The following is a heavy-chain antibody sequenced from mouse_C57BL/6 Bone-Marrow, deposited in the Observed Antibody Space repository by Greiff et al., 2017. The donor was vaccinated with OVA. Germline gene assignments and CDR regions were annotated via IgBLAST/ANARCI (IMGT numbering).Heavy chain of an antibody. D-gene: IGHD2-4*01. V-gene: IGHV5-6*01. CDR3: ARQRLSLYAMDY. Sequence: EVQLVESGGDLVKPGGSLKLSCAASGFTFSSYGMSWVRQTPDKRLEWVATISSGGSYTYYPDSVKGRFTISRDNAKNTLYLQMSSLKSEDTAMYYCARQRLSLYAMDYWGQGTSVTVSS. J-gene: IGHJ4*01. CDR2: ISSGGSYT. CDR1: GFTFSSYG.